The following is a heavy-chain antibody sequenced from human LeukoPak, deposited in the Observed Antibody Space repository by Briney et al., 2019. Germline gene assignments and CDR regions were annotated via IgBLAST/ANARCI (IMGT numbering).Heavy chain of an antibody. J-gene: IGHJ3*02. Sequence: PGGSLRLSCVVSGFSFSDSYMTWIRQTPGKGLEWLAYISGSGSDIYYADSVKGRFTISRDNAENSLYLQMNSLRAEDTAVYYCARVRGYCSGGSCYSWDAFDIWGQGTMVTVSS. CDR1: GFSFSDSY. D-gene: IGHD2-15*01. CDR3: ARVRGYCSGGSCYSWDAFDI. V-gene: IGHV3-11*01. CDR2: ISGSGSDI.